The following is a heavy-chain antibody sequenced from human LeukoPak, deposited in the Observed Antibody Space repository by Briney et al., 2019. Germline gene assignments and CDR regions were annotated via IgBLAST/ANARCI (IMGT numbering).Heavy chain of an antibody. CDR3: ARSGNSSGWYLTGYFDY. V-gene: IGHV4-38-2*02. J-gene: IGHJ4*02. CDR1: GYSISSGYY. Sequence: SETLSLTCTVSGYSISSGYYWGWIRQPPGKGLEWIGSIYHSGSTYYNPSLKSRVTISVDTSKNQFSLKLSSVTAADTAVYYCARSGNSSGWYLTGYFDYWGQGTLVTVSS. CDR2: IYHSGST. D-gene: IGHD6-19*01.